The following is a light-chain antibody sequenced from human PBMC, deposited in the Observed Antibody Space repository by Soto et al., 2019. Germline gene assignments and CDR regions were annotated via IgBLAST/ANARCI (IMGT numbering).Light chain of an antibody. CDR1: QSVSSSY. Sequence: EIVLTQSPGTLSLSPGERATLSCRASQSVSSSYLAWYQQRPGQAPRLLIYGASSRATGIPDRFSGSGSGADFTLIVSRLEPEDFSVYYCRKYRSASWTFGQGTKEQIK. V-gene: IGKV3-20*01. CDR3: RKYRSASWT. J-gene: IGKJ1*01. CDR2: GAS.